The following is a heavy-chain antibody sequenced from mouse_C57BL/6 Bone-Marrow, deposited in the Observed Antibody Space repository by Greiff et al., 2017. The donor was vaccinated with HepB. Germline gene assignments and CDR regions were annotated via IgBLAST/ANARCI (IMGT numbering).Heavy chain of an antibody. CDR3: ANYGSSPYAMDY. CDR1: GYAFSSSW. CDR2: IYPGDGDT. V-gene: IGHV1-82*01. D-gene: IGHD1-1*01. J-gene: IGHJ4*01. Sequence: QVQLQQSGPELVKPGASVKISCKASGYAFSSSWMNWVKQRPGKGLEWIGRIYPGDGDTNYNGNFKGKATLTADKSSSTAYMQLSSLASEDSAVYFFANYGSSPYAMDYWGQGTSVTVSS.